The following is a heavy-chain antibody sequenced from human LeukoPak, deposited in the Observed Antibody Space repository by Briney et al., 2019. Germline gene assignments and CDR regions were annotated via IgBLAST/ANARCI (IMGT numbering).Heavy chain of an antibody. CDR3: ARGGGDIPIDY. Sequence: GGSLRLSCAASGFTFSTYGMNWVRQAPGKGLEWVSSISSRSYIYYADAVKGRFTISRDNARNSLYLQMNSLRAEDTALHYCARGGGDIPIDYWGQGTLVAVSS. V-gene: IGHV3-21*01. J-gene: IGHJ4*02. CDR1: GFTFSTYG. D-gene: IGHD2-21*02. CDR2: ISSRSYI.